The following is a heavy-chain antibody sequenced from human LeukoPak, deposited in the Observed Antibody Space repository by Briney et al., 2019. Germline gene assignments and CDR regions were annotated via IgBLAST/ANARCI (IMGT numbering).Heavy chain of an antibody. CDR1: GGSISGSNYY. D-gene: IGHD2-21*02. J-gene: IGHJ5*02. V-gene: IGHV4-39*07. CDR2: IYHSGST. CDR3: ARAGSSIVVVTPYNWFDP. Sequence: SETLSLTCTVSGGSISGSNYYWGWIRQPPGKGLEWIGSIYHSGSTYYNPSLKSRVTISVDTSKNQFSLKLSSVTAADTAVYYCARAGSSIVVVTPYNWFDPWGQGTLVTVSS.